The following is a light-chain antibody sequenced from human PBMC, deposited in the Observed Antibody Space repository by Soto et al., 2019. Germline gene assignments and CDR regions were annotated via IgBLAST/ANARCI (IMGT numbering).Light chain of an antibody. Sequence: EIVLTQSPGTLSLFPGERATLSCRASQSISSSYLAWYQQKPGQAPRLLLYGASSRATGIPDRFSGAGAATDFNLPVSRLEPDDFAVYYCHQYGSAPAWTFGQGTKVEIK. CDR1: QSISSSY. J-gene: IGKJ1*01. CDR2: GAS. CDR3: HQYGSAPAWT. V-gene: IGKV3-20*01.